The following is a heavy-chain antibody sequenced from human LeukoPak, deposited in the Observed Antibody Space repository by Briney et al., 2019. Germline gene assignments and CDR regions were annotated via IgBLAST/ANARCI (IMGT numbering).Heavy chain of an antibody. J-gene: IGHJ4*02. CDR1: GFTFSIYS. CDR3: ARWRGGQSEFDS. D-gene: IGHD3-16*01. Sequence: GGSLRLSCAASGFTFSIYSMSWVRQAPGKGLEWVAFIKQDASAKDYVDSLKGRVTISRDNAKNSLYLQMNSLRVDDTAVYYCARWRGGQSEFDSWGQGTVVTVSS. V-gene: IGHV3-7*01. CDR2: IKQDASAK.